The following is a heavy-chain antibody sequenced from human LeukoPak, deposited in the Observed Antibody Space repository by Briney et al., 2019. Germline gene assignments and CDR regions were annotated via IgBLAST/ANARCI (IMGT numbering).Heavy chain of an antibody. CDR3: ARGRNTMTY. D-gene: IGHD3-22*01. CDR1: GGSISSYY. V-gene: IGHV4-59*01. J-gene: IGHJ4*02. Sequence: SETLSPTCTVSGGSISSYYWSWIRQPPGKGLEWTGYIYYSGSTNYNPSLKSRVTISVDTSKNQFSLKLSSVTAADTAVYYCARGRNTMTYWGQGTLVTVSS. CDR2: IYYSGST.